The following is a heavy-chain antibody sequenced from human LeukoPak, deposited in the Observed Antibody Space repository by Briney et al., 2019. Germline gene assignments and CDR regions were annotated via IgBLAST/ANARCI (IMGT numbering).Heavy chain of an antibody. CDR1: GGSFSGYY. Sequence: PSETLSLTCAVYGGSFSGYYWSWIRQPPGKGLEWIGEINHSGSTNYNPSLKSRVTISVDTSKNQFSLKLSSVTAADTAVYYCVRDRPIQLWLYYYYGMDVWGQGTTVTVSS. J-gene: IGHJ6*02. CDR3: VRDRPIQLWLYYYYGMDV. CDR2: INHSGST. D-gene: IGHD5-18*01. V-gene: IGHV4-34*01.